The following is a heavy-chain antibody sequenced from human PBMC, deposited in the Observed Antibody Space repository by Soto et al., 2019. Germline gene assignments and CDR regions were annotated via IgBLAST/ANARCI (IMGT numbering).Heavy chain of an antibody. V-gene: IGHV3-74*01. D-gene: IGHD2-21*02. CDR2: INSDGSST. CDR1: GFTFSSYW. Sequence: EVQLVESGGGLVQPGGSLRLSCAASGFTFSSYWMHWVRQAPGKGLVWVSRINSDGSSTSYADSVKGRFTISRDNAKNTLYLQMNSLRAEDTAVYYCARAPGGNSGAYYYYGMDVWGQGTTVTVSS. CDR3: ARAPGGNSGAYYYYGMDV. J-gene: IGHJ6*02.